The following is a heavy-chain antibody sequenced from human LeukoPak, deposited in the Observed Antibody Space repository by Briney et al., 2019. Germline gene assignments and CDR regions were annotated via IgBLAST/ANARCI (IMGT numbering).Heavy chain of an antibody. J-gene: IGHJ5*02. D-gene: IGHD4-17*01. Sequence: GESLKISCKGSGYTFTSYGISWVRQAPGQGLEWMGWISAYNGNTNYAQKHQGRVTMTTDTSTSTAYMELRSLRSDDTAVYYCCTSGGDYVGWFDPWGQGTLVTVSS. CDR3: CTSGGDYVGWFDP. CDR2: ISAYNGNT. CDR1: GYTFTSYG. V-gene: IGHV1-18*01.